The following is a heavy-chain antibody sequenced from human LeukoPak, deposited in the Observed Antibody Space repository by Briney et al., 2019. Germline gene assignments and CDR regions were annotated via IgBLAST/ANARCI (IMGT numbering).Heavy chain of an antibody. J-gene: IGHJ4*02. CDR1: GGSISSYY. CDR3: ARGSSLDYVWGSYRLSPLDY. D-gene: IGHD3-16*02. V-gene: IGHV4-59*01. CDR2: IYYSGST. Sequence: SETLSLTCTVSGGSISSYYWSWIRQPPGKGLEWIGYIYYSGSTNYNPSLKSRVTISVDTSKNQFSLKLSSVTAADTAVYYCARGSSLDYVWGSYRLSPLDYWGQGTLVTVSS.